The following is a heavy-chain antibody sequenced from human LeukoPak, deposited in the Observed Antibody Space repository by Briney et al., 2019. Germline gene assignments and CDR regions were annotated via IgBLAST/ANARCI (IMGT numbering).Heavy chain of an antibody. CDR1: RGSLSSHY. Sequence: SETLSLTSTVSRGSLSSHYWSWVRQPPRKRLEWMGYIYYSGSTNYNPSLKSRVTISVDTSKNQFSLKLSSVTAADTAVYYCARRIDDYVWGSLPKGDAFDIWGQGTMVTVSS. V-gene: IGHV4-59*11. D-gene: IGHD3-16*01. J-gene: IGHJ3*02. CDR2: IYYSGST. CDR3: ARRIDDYVWGSLPKGDAFDI.